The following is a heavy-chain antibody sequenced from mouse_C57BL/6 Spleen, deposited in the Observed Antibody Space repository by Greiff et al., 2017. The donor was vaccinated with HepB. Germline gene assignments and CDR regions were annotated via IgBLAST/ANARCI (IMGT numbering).Heavy chain of an antibody. CDR2: IYPGDGDT. CDR3: ARGRDYGSSYDWDFDV. D-gene: IGHD1-1*01. Sequence: QVQLQQSGPELVKPGASVKISCKASGYAFSSSWMNWVKQRPGKGLEWIGRIYPGDGDTNYNGKFKGKATLTADKSSSTAYMQLSSLTSEDSAVYFCARGRDYGSSYDWDFDVWGTGTTVTVSS. V-gene: IGHV1-82*01. CDR1: GYAFSSSW. J-gene: IGHJ1*03.